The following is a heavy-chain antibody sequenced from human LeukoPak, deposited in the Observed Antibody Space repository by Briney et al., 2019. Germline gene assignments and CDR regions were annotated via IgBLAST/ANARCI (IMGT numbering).Heavy chain of an antibody. CDR2: IYPGDSDT. J-gene: IGHJ4*02. CDR3: ARQPYYYDSSGYSPVNFDY. D-gene: IGHD3-22*01. Sequence: GGSLKISCKGSGYSFTSYWIGWVRQMPGKGLEWMGIIYPGDSDTRYSPSFQGQVTISADKSISTAYLQWSSLKASDTAMYYCARQPYYYDSSGYSPVNFDYWGQGTLVTVSS. V-gene: IGHV5-51*01. CDR1: GYSFTSYW.